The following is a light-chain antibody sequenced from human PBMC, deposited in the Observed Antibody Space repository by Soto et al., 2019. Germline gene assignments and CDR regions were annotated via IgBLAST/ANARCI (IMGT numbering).Light chain of an antibody. V-gene: IGKV1-39*01. CDR2: AAS. CDR3: QQNYSATWT. J-gene: IGKJ1*01. CDR1: HGISSY. Sequence: DIQMTQSPSAVSAFVGDRVTITCRASHGISSYLNWYQQKPGKAPKLLIYAASTLQSGVPSRFSGSGSATDFTLTISSLQPEDFATYSCQQNYSATWTFGQGTKVDIK.